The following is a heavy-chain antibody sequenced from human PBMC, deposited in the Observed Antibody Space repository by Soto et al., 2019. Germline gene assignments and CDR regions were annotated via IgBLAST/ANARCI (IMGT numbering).Heavy chain of an antibody. J-gene: IGHJ3*02. CDR2: IGDDGSNK. CDR1: GFTFSTYG. V-gene: IGHV3-33*01. Sequence: QVQLVESGGGVVQPGRSLRLSCAASGFTFSTYGMHWVRQAPGKGLELVAVIGDDGSNKYYVDSVKGRFTISRDNSKKTLYLQMNSLRAEDTAVYYCAREALPSAFDICGQGTMVTVSS. CDR3: AREALPSAFDI. D-gene: IGHD3-3*02.